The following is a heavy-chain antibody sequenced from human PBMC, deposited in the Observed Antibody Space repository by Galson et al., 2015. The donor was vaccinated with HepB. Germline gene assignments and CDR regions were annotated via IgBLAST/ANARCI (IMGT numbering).Heavy chain of an antibody. CDR3: ARQKGSLMPFDY. Sequence: CAISGDSVSSNSAAWNWIRQSPSRGLEWLGRTYYRSKWYNHYAVSVKSRITINPDTSKNQFSLQLSSVTPDDTAVYYCARQKGSLMPFDYWGQGTLVTVSS. D-gene: IGHD2-15*01. CDR1: GDSVSSNSAA. J-gene: IGHJ4*02. V-gene: IGHV6-1*01. CDR2: TYYRSKWYN.